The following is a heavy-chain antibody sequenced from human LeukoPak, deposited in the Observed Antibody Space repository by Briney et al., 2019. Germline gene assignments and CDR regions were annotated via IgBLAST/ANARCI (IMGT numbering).Heavy chain of an antibody. CDR1: GYTFTSYG. Sequence: ASVKVSCKASGYTFTSYGISWGRQAPGQGLEWMGWISAYNGNTNYAQKLQGRVTMTTDTSTSTAYMELRSLRSDDTAVYYCAMVRGVIPLFDYWGQGTLVTVSS. CDR3: AMVRGVIPLFDY. D-gene: IGHD3-10*01. CDR2: ISAYNGNT. J-gene: IGHJ4*02. V-gene: IGHV1-18*01.